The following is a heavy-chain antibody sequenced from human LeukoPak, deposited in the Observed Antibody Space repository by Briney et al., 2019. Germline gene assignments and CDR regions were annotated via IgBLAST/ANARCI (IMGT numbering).Heavy chain of an antibody. J-gene: IGHJ3*01. CDR2: IRSKAYGGTT. CDR1: GFTFGDYA. Sequence: GGSLRLSCTASGFTFGDYAMSWVREAPGKGLEWVGFIRSKAYGGTTEYAASVKGRFTISRDDSKSIAYLQMNSLKTEDTAVYYCSRGQHDILTAYPDAFDLWGQGTMVTVSS. CDR3: SRGQHDILTAYPDAFDL. V-gene: IGHV3-49*04. D-gene: IGHD3-9*01.